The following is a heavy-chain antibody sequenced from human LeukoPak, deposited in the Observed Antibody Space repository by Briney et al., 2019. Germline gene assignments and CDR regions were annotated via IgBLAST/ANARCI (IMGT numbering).Heavy chain of an antibody. Sequence: GGSLRLSCAASGFTLSSYAMTWVRQAPGRGLEWVSSVDGGGGGTYYADSVKGRFTISRDNSKDTLYLQMNGLRAEDTAVYYCAKGGKWDVTPFDYWGQGTLVTVSS. CDR3: AKGGKWDVTPFDY. CDR1: GFTLSSYA. V-gene: IGHV3-23*01. CDR2: VDGGGGGT. D-gene: IGHD1-26*01. J-gene: IGHJ4*02.